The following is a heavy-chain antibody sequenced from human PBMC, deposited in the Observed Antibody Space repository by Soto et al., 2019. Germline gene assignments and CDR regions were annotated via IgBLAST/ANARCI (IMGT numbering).Heavy chain of an antibody. V-gene: IGHV3-21*02. CDR2: LDPSSTYI. D-gene: IGHD4-17*01. Sequence: EVQLVESGGGLVKPGGALRPSRATFGFNFNAYTMNWVRQAPGKGLEWVSSLDPSSTYIYYADSVKGRFTLSRDNAKNSLFLRLNSLRADDTALYYCVRGSYGDYDSWGQGTLVTVSS. J-gene: IGHJ5*01. CDR3: VRGSYGDYDS. CDR1: GFNFNAYT.